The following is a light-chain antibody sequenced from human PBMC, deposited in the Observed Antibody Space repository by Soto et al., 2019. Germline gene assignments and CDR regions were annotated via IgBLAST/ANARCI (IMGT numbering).Light chain of an antibody. CDR1: QSISSW. CDR3: QQYNNWPWP. J-gene: IGKJ1*01. CDR2: DAS. V-gene: IGKV1-5*01. Sequence: DIQMTQSPSTLSASVGDRVTITCRASQSISSWLAWYQQKPGKAPKLLIYDASSLESGVPSRFSGSGSGTEFTLTISSLQPDDFATYYCQQYNNWPWPFGQGTKVEIK.